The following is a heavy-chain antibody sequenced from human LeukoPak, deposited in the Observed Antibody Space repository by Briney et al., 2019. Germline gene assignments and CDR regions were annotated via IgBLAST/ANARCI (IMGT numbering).Heavy chain of an antibody. V-gene: IGHV4-38-2*01. D-gene: IGHD2-2*01. CDR1: GDSISSGYY. Sequence: PSETLSLTCAVSGDSISSGYYWGWIRQPPGKGLEWIGNIYQSGSTFHNPSLKSRATISLDTSKNQFSLKLRSVTAADTAVYYCAREVGYCSRTSCLDWFDPWGQGTLVTVSS. J-gene: IGHJ5*02. CDR2: IYQSGST. CDR3: AREVGYCSRTSCLDWFDP.